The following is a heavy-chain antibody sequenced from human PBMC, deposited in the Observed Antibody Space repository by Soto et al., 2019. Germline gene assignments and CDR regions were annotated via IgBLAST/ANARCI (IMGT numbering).Heavy chain of an antibody. J-gene: IGHJ5*02. CDR3: ARGRGYCSGGSCYNWFDP. D-gene: IGHD2-15*01. CDR2: INHSGST. Sequence: PSETLSLTCAVYGGSFSDYHWSWIRQPPGKGLGWIGEINHSGSTNYNPSLKSRVTISVDTSKNQFSLKLSSVTAADTAVYYCARGRGYCSGGSCYNWFDPWGQGTPVTVSS. V-gene: IGHV4-34*01. CDR1: GGSFSDYH.